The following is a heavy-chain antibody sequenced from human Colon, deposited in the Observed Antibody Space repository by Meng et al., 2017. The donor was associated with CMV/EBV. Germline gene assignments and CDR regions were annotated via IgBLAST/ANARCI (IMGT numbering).Heavy chain of an antibody. CDR2: INLDGSTT. V-gene: IGHV3-74*01. CDR3: ARDRSFYTTGPHFDY. J-gene: IGHJ4*02. Sequence: GGSLRLSCSASGFNFNKFDMSWVRQAPGKGLVWVSRINLDGSTTTYADSVEGRFTISRDHAKNTVYLQMNSLRAEDTAVYYCARDRSFYTTGPHFDYWGQGTLVTVSS. D-gene: IGHD2-2*02. CDR1: GFNFNKFD.